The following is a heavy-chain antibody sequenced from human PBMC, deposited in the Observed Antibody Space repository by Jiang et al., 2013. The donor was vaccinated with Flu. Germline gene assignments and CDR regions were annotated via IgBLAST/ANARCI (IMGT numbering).Heavy chain of an antibody. Sequence: KSRVTISVDTSKNQFSLKLSSVTATDTAVYYCARGDEEYCSGGSCYFGLIDYWGQGTLVTVSS. V-gene: IGHV4-39*01. J-gene: IGHJ4*02. D-gene: IGHD2-15*01. CDR3: ARGDEEYCSGGSCYFGLIDY.